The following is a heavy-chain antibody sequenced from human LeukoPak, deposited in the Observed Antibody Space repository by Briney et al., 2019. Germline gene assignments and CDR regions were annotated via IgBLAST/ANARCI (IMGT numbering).Heavy chain of an antibody. CDR3: ARGSFDLAYDP. V-gene: IGHV3-21*01. J-gene: IGHJ5*02. CDR1: GFILSDFD. D-gene: IGHD3-10*01. CDR2: FSTSGSYI. Sequence: GGSLRLSCAASGFILSDFDMNWVRQAPGKGLEWVSYFSTSGSYIHYADSVKGRFSISRDDAKNSLYLQLDSLTVEDTAVYFCARGSFDLAYDPWRQGTLDTVSS.